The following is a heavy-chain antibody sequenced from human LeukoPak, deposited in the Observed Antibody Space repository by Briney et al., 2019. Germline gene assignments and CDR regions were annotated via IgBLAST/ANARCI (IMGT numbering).Heavy chain of an antibody. Sequence: PSQTLSLTCTVSGGSISRGGYYWSWIRQHPGKGLEWIGYIYYSGSTYYNPSLKSRVTISVDTSKNQFSLKLSSMTAADTAVYYCARDRASSGTSINWFDPWGQGTLVTVSS. CDR2: IYYSGST. V-gene: IGHV4-31*03. CDR1: GGSISRGGYY. J-gene: IGHJ5*02. CDR3: ARDRASSGTSINWFDP. D-gene: IGHD1-14*01.